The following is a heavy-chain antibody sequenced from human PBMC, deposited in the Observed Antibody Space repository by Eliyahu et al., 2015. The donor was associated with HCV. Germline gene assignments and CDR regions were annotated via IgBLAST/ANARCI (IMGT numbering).Heavy chain of an antibody. Sequence: QVQLQESGPGLVKPSETLSLTCTVSGGSITXYYWSWIRXPPGKGLEWVGYIHYSGSTTYNPSLKSRVTISVDTSKNQFSLNLTSVTAADTAVYYCASGGGGIAVAGTGGWFDPWGQGTLVTVSS. J-gene: IGHJ5*02. CDR1: GGSITXYY. CDR2: IHYSGST. D-gene: IGHD6-19*01. CDR3: ASGGGGIAVAGTGGWFDP. V-gene: IGHV4-59*01.